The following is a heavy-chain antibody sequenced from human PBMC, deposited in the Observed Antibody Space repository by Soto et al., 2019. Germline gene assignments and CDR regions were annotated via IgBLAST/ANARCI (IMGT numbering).Heavy chain of an antibody. CDR2: ISGSGGST. V-gene: IGHV3-23*01. J-gene: IGHJ4*02. D-gene: IGHD3-22*01. CDR3: ATGANFYYDTSRY. Sequence: GGSLRLSCAASGFTFSSYAMSWVRQAPGKGLEWVSAISGSGGSTYYADSVKGRFTISRDTSKSTLYLQMASLRPDDTAVYYCATGANFYYDTSRYWGQGTLVTVSS. CDR1: GFTFSSYA.